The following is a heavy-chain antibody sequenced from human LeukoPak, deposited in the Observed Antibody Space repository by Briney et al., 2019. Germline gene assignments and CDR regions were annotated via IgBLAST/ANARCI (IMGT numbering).Heavy chain of an antibody. Sequence: GGSLRLSCAASGFSVSNNYMSWVRQAPGKGLEWVSGIYDGGGTYYADSVKGRFTISRDNFKNTVYLQVYSLRAEDTAMYYCARAFQYGSGSHPYSLWGQGTVVPVSS. CDR3: ARAFQYGSGSHPYSL. D-gene: IGHD3-10*01. J-gene: IGHJ4*02. CDR2: IYDGGGT. CDR1: GFSVSNNY. V-gene: IGHV3-66*01.